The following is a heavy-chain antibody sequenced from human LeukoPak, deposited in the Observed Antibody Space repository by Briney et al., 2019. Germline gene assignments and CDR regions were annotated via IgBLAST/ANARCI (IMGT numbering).Heavy chain of an antibody. CDR1: GFTFSSYA. D-gene: IGHD2-15*01. V-gene: IGHV3-23*01. CDR3: AKSPGDIVAEYFQH. J-gene: IGHJ1*01. Sequence: GGSLRLSCAASGFTFSSYAMSWVRQAPGKGLEWVSAISGSGGSTYYADSVKGRFTISRDNSKNKLSLQMNGLIAEDKAVYYCAKSPGDIVAEYFQHWGQGTLVTVSS. CDR2: ISGSGGST.